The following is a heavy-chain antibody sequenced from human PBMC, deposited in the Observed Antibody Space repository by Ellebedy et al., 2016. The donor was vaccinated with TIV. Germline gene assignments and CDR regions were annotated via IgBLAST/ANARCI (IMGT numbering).Heavy chain of an antibody. J-gene: IGHJ3*02. CDR1: GFTFTRHW. V-gene: IGHV3-7*03. D-gene: IGHD3-22*01. CDR2: MKQDGSET. CDR3: ARRRDSNHYDSRDAFDI. Sequence: GESLKISCVASGFTFTRHWMSWVRQAPEKGLEWVANMKQDGSETNYVDSVNGRFTISRDNAKNSLHLQMNGLRAEDTAVYYSARRRDSNHYDSRDAFDIWGQGTMVTVSS.